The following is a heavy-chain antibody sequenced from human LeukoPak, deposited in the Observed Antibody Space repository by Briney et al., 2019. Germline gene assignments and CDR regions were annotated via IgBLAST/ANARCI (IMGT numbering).Heavy chain of an antibody. D-gene: IGHD1-1*01. J-gene: IGHJ4*02. CDR3: AREFLNGPFDY. CDR1: GFTISDYW. Sequence: PGGSLRLSCAASGFTISDYWMSWVRQAPGKGLEWVANIKEDGSEKNYVDSAKGRFTISRDNSKNTPYLQMNSLRAEDTAVYYGAREFLNGPFDYWGQGTLVTVSS. CDR2: IKEDGSEK. V-gene: IGHV3-7*01.